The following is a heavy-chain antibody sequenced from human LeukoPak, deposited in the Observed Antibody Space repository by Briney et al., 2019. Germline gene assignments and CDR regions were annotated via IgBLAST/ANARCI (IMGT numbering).Heavy chain of an antibody. CDR1: GGSISSYY. Sequence: NPSETLSLTCTVSGGSISSYYWSWIRQPPGKGLEWIGYIYYSGSTNYNPSLKSRVTISVDTSRNLFSLKLSSVTAADTAVYYCAGYSPEHYYFDYWGPGTLVTVSS. D-gene: IGHD6-13*01. J-gene: IGHJ4*02. CDR3: AGYSPEHYYFDY. V-gene: IGHV4-59*01. CDR2: IYYSGST.